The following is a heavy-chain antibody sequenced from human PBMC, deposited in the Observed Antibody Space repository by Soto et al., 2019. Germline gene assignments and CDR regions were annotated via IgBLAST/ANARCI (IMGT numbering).Heavy chain of an antibody. J-gene: IGHJ6*02. V-gene: IGHV3-33*01. D-gene: IGHD3-3*01. Sequence: GGSLRLSCAASGFTFSSYGMHWVRQAPGKGLEWVAVIWYDGSNKYYADSVKGRFTISRDNSKNTLYLQMNSLRAEDTAVYYCARVLHGDFWSGYHQYYYGMDVWGQGTTVTVSS. CDR2: IWYDGSNK. CDR3: ARVLHGDFWSGYHQYYYGMDV. CDR1: GFTFSSYG.